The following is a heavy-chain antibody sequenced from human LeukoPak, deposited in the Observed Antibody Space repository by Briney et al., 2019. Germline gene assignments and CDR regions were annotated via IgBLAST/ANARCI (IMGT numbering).Heavy chain of an antibody. V-gene: IGHV4-39*01. J-gene: IGHJ5*02. CDR3: ARHTRVYYLDP. CDR2: IYYSGST. Sequence: SETLSLTCTVSGGSISSSSSYYWGWIRQPPGKGLEWIGSIYYSGSTYYNPSLKSRVTISVDTSKNQFSLKLSSVTAADTAVYYCARHTRVYYLDPWGQGTLVTVSS. D-gene: IGHD3-22*01. CDR1: GGSISSSSSYY.